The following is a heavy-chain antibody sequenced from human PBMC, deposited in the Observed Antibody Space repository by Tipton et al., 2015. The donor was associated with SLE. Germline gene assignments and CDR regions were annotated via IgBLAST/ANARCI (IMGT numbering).Heavy chain of an antibody. CDR3: ARHREDIVVVVAAPFDY. CDR1: GGSFSGYY. D-gene: IGHD2-15*01. V-gene: IGHV4-34*01. Sequence: TLSLTCAVYGGSFSGYYWSWIRQPPGKGLEWIGEINHSGSTNYNPSLKSRVTISVDTSKNQFSLKLSSVTAADTAVYYCARHREDIVVVVAAPFDYWGQGTLVTVSS. J-gene: IGHJ4*02. CDR2: INHSGST.